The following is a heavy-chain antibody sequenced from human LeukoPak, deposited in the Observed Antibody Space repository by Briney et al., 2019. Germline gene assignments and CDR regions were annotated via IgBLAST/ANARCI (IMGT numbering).Heavy chain of an antibody. CDR3: TREPPYGSGSHEAYGMDV. CDR2: ISTAGDT. Sequence: PGGSLRLSCAASEFTLSSYGLTWVRQAAGKGLEWVSSISTAGDTYYSGSVKGRFTISREDARNSLYLQMTSLRADDTAVYYCTREPPYGSGSHEAYGMDVWGQGTTVTVSS. V-gene: IGHV3-13*01. CDR1: EFTLSSYG. D-gene: IGHD3-10*01. J-gene: IGHJ6*02.